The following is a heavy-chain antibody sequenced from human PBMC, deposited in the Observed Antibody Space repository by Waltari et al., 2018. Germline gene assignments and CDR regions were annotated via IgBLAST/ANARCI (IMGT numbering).Heavy chain of an antibody. CDR1: DFSISRGFY. V-gene: IGHV4-38-2*02. Sequence: QMQELGPGLVKPSETLSLMCSVSDFSISRGFYWGWLRQSPGKGLEWIGSISDSGTTSYNPSLQSRVTISIDTSKNQFSLKLGSVTAADTAVFYCAREAGSGIDWYHDYWGQGILVAVSS. CDR3: AREAGSGIDWYHDY. CDR2: ISDSGTT. D-gene: IGHD3-9*01. J-gene: IGHJ4*02.